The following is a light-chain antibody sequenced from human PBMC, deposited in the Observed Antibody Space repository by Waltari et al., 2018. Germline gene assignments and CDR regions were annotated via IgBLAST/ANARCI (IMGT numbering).Light chain of an antibody. CDR1: QPIRTTY. CDR3: QQYDISPLT. CDR2: GTF. Sequence: EIVMTQSPGNLPLSPGEGATLTCTTSQPIRTTYLAWYQQKPGQAPTLLIYGTFSRANGIPDRFTGSGSGTDFSLTIRSLEPEDFATYYCQQYDISPLTFGGGTKVEIK. V-gene: IGKV3-20*01. J-gene: IGKJ4*01.